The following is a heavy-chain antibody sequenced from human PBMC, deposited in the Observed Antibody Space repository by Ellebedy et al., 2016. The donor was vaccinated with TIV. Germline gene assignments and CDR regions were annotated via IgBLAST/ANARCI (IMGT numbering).Heavy chain of an antibody. CDR1: GGSFSGYY. J-gene: IGHJ3*02. D-gene: IGHD5-24*01. Sequence: SETLSLTCAVYGGSFSGYYWSWIRQPPGKGLEWIGEINHSGSTNYNPSLKSRVTISVDTSTNQFSLRLRSVTAADTAVFYCAKIDMATILDAFDIWGQGTMVTVSS. CDR2: INHSGST. CDR3: AKIDMATILDAFDI. V-gene: IGHV4-34*01.